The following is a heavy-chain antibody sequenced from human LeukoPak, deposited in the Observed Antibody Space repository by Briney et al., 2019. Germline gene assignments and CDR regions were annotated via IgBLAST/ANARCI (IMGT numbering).Heavy chain of an antibody. CDR1: GGTFSSYA. V-gene: IGHV1-69*06. Sequence: ASVNVSCKASGGTFSSYAISWVRQAPGQGLEWMGGIIPIFGTANYAQKFQGRVTITADKSTNTVYMELNSLTSEDTAVYYCARERLYVSENVYYFDYWGQGTLVTVSS. J-gene: IGHJ4*02. CDR3: ARERLYVSENVYYFDY. D-gene: IGHD3-10*01. CDR2: IIPIFGTA.